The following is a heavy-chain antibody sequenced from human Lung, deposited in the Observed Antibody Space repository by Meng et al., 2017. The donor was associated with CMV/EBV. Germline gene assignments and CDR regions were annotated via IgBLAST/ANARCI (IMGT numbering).Heavy chain of an antibody. CDR3: VWQQWRSTGQRVDY. Sequence: GESLKISCAASGFTFRSYKMKWARQAPGKGLAWVSTISSSSRHIEYADSVKGRFTISRDNAKNSLYLQMNSLRGEDTAVYYCVWQQWRSTGQRVDYWGQGTLVTVSS. CDR1: GFTFRSYK. D-gene: IGHD6-19*01. CDR2: ISSSSRHI. V-gene: IGHV3-21*06. J-gene: IGHJ4*02.